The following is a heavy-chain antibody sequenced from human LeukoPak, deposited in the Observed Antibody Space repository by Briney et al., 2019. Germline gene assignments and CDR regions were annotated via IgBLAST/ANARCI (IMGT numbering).Heavy chain of an antibody. CDR3: ASQSTVQYYFDY. D-gene: IGHD4-17*01. CDR2: IYGGGRT. V-gene: IGHV3-53*01. J-gene: IGHJ4*02. CDR1: GFTFSSYG. Sequence: GGSLPVSCAASGFTFSSYGMHWVRQAPGKGLEWVSVIYGGGRTYYADSVKGRFTISRDNSKNTLYLQLNSLRGEDTAVYYCASQSTVQYYFDYWGKGTRVPLSS.